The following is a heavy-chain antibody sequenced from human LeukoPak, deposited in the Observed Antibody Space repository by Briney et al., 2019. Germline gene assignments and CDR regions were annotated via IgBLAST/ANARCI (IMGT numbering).Heavy chain of an antibody. CDR3: VKGNYGEKNDH. CDR1: GFTFIRSA. V-gene: IGHV3-23*01. Sequence: PGGSLRLSCAASGFTFIRSAMSWVRQSPGKGLEWVSGISATGGVTYYADSVKGRFTISRDTSKNTLYLQMNGLRVEDTAIYYCVKGNYGEKNDHWGQGTLVTVSS. J-gene: IGHJ4*02. CDR2: ISATGGVT. D-gene: IGHD4-17*01.